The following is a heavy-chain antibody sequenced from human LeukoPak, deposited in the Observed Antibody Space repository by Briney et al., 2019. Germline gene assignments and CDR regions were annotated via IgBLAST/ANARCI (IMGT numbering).Heavy chain of an antibody. Sequence: ASVKVSCKASGYTFTGYYMHWVRQAPGQGLEWMGWINTNTGNPTYAQGFTGRFVFSLDTSVSTAYLQISSLKAEDTAVYYCARITSSADYWGQGTLVTVSS. V-gene: IGHV7-4-1*02. CDR3: ARITSSADY. D-gene: IGHD1-20*01. CDR2: INTNTGNP. CDR1: GYTFTGYY. J-gene: IGHJ4*02.